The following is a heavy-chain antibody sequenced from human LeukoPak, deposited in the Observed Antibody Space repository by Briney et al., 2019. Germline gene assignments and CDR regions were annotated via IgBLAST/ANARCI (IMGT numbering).Heavy chain of an antibody. CDR1: GFTFSSYW. J-gene: IGHJ4*02. Sequence: PGGSLRPSCAASGFTFSSYWMSWVRQAPGKGLKGVANVRQDGSEKYYVDSVKARFTISRDNDKNSLYLQMDSLRVEDTAVYYCARLGATSAAFIYWGQGTLVTVSS. D-gene: IGHD1-26*01. CDR2: VRQDGSEK. CDR3: ARLGATSAAFIY. V-gene: IGHV3-7*01.